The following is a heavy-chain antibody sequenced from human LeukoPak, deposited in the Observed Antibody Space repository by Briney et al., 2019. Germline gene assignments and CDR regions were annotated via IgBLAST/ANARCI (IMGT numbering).Heavy chain of an antibody. D-gene: IGHD3-22*01. CDR1: GGSISGYY. CDR2: IYESGST. CDR3: ARASSGRGAFDI. J-gene: IGHJ3*02. Sequence: PSETLSLTRTASGGSISGYYWNWIREPPGKGLEWIGYIYESGSTKYNPSLKSRVTISEDTSKKQFSLKLSSVTAADAAVYYCARASSGRGAFDIWGQGTMVSVSS. V-gene: IGHV4-59*08.